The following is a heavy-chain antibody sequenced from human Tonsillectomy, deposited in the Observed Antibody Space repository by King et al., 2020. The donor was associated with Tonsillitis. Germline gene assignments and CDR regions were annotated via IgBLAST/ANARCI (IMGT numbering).Heavy chain of an antibody. J-gene: IGHJ6*02. CDR3: ARGYSGYVEVSGYYYYGMDV. CDR2: ISSSGSTI. CDR1: GFTFSDYY. Sequence: QLVQSGGGLVKPGGSLRLSCAASGFTFSDYYMSWIRQAPGKGLEWVSYISSSGSTIYYADSVKGRFTISRDNAKNSLYLQMNSLRAEDTAVYYCARGYSGYVEVSGYYYYGMDVWGQGTTVTVSS. D-gene: IGHD5-12*01. V-gene: IGHV3-11*01.